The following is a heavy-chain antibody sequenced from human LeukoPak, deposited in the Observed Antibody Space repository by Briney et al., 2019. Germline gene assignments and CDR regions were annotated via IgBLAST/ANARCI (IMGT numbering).Heavy chain of an antibody. CDR3: ARADGDHTFDY. D-gene: IGHD4-17*01. J-gene: IGHJ4*02. V-gene: IGHV4-59*12. CDR2: ISYSGST. CDR1: GGSISSYY. Sequence: SETLSLTCTVSGGSISSYYWSWIRQPPGKGLEWIGYISYSGSTNCNPSLKSRVTISVDTSKNQFSLKLSSVTAADTAVYYCARADGDHTFDYWGQGTLVTVSS.